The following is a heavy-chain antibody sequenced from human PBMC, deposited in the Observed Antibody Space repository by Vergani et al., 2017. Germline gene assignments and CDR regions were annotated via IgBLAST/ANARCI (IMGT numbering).Heavy chain of an antibody. J-gene: IGHJ4*02. V-gene: IGHV3-21*01. D-gene: IGHD5-18*01. Sequence: VQLVESGGGVVQPGRSLRLSCAASGFTFSSYSMNWVRQAPGKGLEWVSSISSSSSYIYYADSVKGRFTISRDNAKNSLYLQMNSLRAEDTAVYYCARVGRYGNYFDYWGQGTLVTVSS. CDR3: ARVGRYGNYFDY. CDR1: GFTFSSYS. CDR2: ISSSSSYI.